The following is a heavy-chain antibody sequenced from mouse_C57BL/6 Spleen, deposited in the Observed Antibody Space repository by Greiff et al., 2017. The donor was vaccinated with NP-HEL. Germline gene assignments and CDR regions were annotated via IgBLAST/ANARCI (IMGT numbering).Heavy chain of an antibody. CDR1: GYSFTSYY. CDR3: ARRGVVATDYAMDY. D-gene: IGHD1-1*01. Sequence: QVQLQQSGPELVKPGASVKISCKASGYSFTSYYIHWVKQRPGQGLEWIGWIYPGSGNTKYNEKFKGKATLTADTSSSTAYMQLSSLTSEDSAVYYCARRGVVATDYAMDYWGQGTSVTVSS. V-gene: IGHV1-66*01. J-gene: IGHJ4*01. CDR2: IYPGSGNT.